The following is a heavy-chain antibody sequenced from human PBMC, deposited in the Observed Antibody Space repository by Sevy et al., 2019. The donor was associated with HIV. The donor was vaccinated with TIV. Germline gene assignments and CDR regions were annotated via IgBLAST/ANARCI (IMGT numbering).Heavy chain of an antibody. J-gene: IGHJ6*02. D-gene: IGHD3-3*01. V-gene: IGHV1-2*02. CDR3: AREFYDSWSGPIDFFYGMDV. Sequence: ASVKVSCKASGYTFTDYYTHWVRQAPGQGLEWMGWLDPKRGGTKYAQKFKGRITMTRDTSISTAYLELSRLRSDDTAVYLCAREFYDSWSGPIDFFYGMDVWVQGTTVTVSS. CDR1: GYTFTDYY. CDR2: LDPKRGGT.